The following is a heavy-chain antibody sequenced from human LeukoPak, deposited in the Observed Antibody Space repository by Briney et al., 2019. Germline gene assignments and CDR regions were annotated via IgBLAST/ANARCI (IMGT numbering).Heavy chain of an antibody. J-gene: IGHJ4*02. Sequence: GGSLRLSCAASGFTFNTHTMNWVRQAPGKGLEWVSYISSSSITIYYADSVKGRFTISRDNAKNSLYLQMNSLTAEDTAIYYCARMYLRSGSGSFDYWGQGSLVTVSP. CDR2: ISSSSITI. V-gene: IGHV3-48*04. CDR3: ARMYLRSGSGSFDY. D-gene: IGHD3-10*01. CDR1: GFTFNTHT.